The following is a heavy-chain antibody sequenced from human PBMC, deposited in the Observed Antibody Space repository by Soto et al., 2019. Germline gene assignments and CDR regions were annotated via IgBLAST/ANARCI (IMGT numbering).Heavy chain of an antibody. D-gene: IGHD3-10*01. CDR3: ARAAGRFRELYWFDP. CDR2: INPLGFST. CDR1: GYTFTSYN. V-gene: IGHV1-46*01. J-gene: IGHJ5*02. Sequence: QVQLVQSGAEVKKPGASVKVSCKASGYTFTSYNMHWVRQAPGQGLEWVGMINPLGFSTTYAQKLRGRVTMTGATSTRIVYMELTHRRSEDTAVYYCARAAGRFRELYWFDPWGQGALVTVSS.